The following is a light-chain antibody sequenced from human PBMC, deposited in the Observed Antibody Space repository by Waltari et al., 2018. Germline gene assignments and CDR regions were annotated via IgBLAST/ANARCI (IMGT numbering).Light chain of an antibody. V-gene: IGLV1-47*01. CDR1: SSNIGTNY. Sequence: QSVLTQPPSVSGTPGQGVTISCSGSSSNIGTNYVYWYQQLPRTAPNLLIFRNDQRPSGVPDRFCASKSGTSASLAISGLRSEDEADYYCAAWDDGLSGPVFGGGTKLTVL. J-gene: IGLJ3*02. CDR3: AAWDDGLSGPV. CDR2: RND.